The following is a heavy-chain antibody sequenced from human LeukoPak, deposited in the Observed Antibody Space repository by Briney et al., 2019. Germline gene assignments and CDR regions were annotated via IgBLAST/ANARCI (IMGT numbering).Heavy chain of an antibody. CDR2: IIPILGIA. Sequence: SVKVSCKASGYTFTGYYMHSVRQAPGQGLEWMGRIIPILGIANYAQKFQGRVTITADKSTSTAYMELSSLRSEDTAVYYCARDSLIPIWGQGTTVTVSS. CDR1: GYTFTGYY. V-gene: IGHV1-69*04. J-gene: IGHJ3*02. CDR3: ARDSLIPI.